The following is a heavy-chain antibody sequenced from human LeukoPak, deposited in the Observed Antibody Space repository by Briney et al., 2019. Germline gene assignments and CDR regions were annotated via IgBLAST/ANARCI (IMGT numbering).Heavy chain of an antibody. CDR3: ARPDIVVVPAAIRGDDWYFDL. V-gene: IGHV1-46*01. Sequence: ASVKVSCKASGGTFSSYAISWVRQAPGQGLEWMGIINPSGGSTSYAQKFQGRVTMTRDTSTSTVYMELSSLRSEDTAVYYCARPDIVVVPAAIRGDDWYFDLWGRGTLVTVSS. J-gene: IGHJ2*01. D-gene: IGHD2-2*02. CDR2: INPSGGST. CDR1: GGTFSSYA.